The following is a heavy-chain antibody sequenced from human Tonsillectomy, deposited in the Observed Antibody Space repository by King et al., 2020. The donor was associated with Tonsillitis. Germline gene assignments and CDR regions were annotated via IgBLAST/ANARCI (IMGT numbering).Heavy chain of an antibody. D-gene: IGHD3-22*01. CDR2: IYYSGST. CDR1: GGSISSYY. J-gene: IGHJ6*02. CDR3: ARHWYYDRSDYPYNYYAMAV. V-gene: IGHV4-59*08. Sequence: VQLQESGPGLVKPSETLSLTCTVSGGSISSYYWSWIRQPPGKGLEWIGYIYYSGSTNYNPSLKSRVTISVDTSKNQFSLKLTSVTAADTAVYYCARHWYYDRSDYPYNYYAMAVWGQGTTVTVS.